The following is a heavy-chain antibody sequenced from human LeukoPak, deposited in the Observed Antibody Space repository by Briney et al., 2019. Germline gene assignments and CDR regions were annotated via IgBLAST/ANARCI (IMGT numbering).Heavy chain of an antibody. J-gene: IGHJ6*02. CDR3: ARRGTGHGMDV. V-gene: IGHV3-30*04. CDR2: ISYDGSNK. Sequence: GGSLRLSCAASGSTFSSYAMHWVRQAPGKGLEWVAVISYDGSNKYYADSVKGRFTISRDNSKNTLYLQMNSLRAEDTAVYYCARRGTGHGMDVWGQGTTVIVSS. CDR1: GSTFSSYA. D-gene: IGHD1-1*01.